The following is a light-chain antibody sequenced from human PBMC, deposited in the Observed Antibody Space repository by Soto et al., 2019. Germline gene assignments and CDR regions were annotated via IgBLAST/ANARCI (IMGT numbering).Light chain of an antibody. CDR2: DAS. J-gene: IGKJ1*01. Sequence: EIVLTQSPATLSLSPGERATLSCRASQSVSSYLAWYPQKPGQAPRLLIYDASNRATGVPDRFSGSGSGTDFTLTISSLQPEDFATYYCQQSYSTPQWTFGQGTKVDVK. V-gene: IGKV3-11*01. CDR3: QQSYSTPQWT. CDR1: QSVSSY.